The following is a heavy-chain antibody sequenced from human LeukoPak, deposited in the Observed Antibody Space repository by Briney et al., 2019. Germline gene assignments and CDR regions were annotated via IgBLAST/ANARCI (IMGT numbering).Heavy chain of an antibody. D-gene: IGHD3-10*01. CDR2: IYYSGST. CDR1: GGSVSSGSYY. V-gene: IGHV4-61*01. Sequence: PSETLSLTCTVSGGSVSSGSYYWSWIRQPPGKGLEWIGYIYYSGSTNYNPSLKSRVTISVDTSKNQFSLKLSSVTAADTAVYYCARDPWFGELDAFDIWGQGTMVTVSS. CDR3: ARDPWFGELDAFDI. J-gene: IGHJ3*02.